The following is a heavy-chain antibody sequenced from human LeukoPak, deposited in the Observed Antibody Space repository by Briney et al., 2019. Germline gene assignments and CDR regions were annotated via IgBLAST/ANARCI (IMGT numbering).Heavy chain of an antibody. D-gene: IGHD5-12*01. CDR1: GYSISSSYY. CDR3: ARGPARLVAYFDY. J-gene: IGHJ4*02. Sequence: PSETLSLTCAVSGYSISSSYYWSWIRQPPGKGLEWIGYIYYSGSTNYNPSLKSRVTIPVDTSKNQFSLKLSSVTAADTAVYYCARGPARLVAYFDYWGQGTLVTVSS. CDR2: IYYSGST. V-gene: IGHV4-61*01.